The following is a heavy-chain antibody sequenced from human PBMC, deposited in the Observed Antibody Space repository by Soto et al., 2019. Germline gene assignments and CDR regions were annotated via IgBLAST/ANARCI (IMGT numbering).Heavy chain of an antibody. V-gene: IGHV4-39*01. CDR2: IYYSGST. CDR1: GGSISSSSYY. D-gene: IGHD3-22*01. CDR3: ARLSYYDSSIVY. J-gene: IGHJ4*02. Sequence: PSETLSLTCTVSGGSISSSSYYWGWIRQPPGKGLEWIGSIYYSGSTYYNPSLKSRVTISVDTSKNQFSLKLGSVTAADTAVYYCARLSYYDSSIVYWGQGTLVTVSS.